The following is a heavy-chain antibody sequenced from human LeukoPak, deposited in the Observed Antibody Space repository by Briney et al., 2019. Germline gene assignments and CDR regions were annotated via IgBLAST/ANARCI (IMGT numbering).Heavy chain of an antibody. CDR2: ISISSSTI. J-gene: IGHJ4*02. CDR3: AREVFYGSGSPRLDY. V-gene: IGHV3-11*04. Sequence: LSLTCTVSGGSISSSDYYWGWIRQAPGKGLEWVSYISISSSTIYYADSVKGRFTISRDNAKNSLYLQMNSLRAEDTAVYYCAREVFYGSGSPRLDYWGQGTLVTVSS. D-gene: IGHD3-10*01. CDR1: GGSISSSDYY.